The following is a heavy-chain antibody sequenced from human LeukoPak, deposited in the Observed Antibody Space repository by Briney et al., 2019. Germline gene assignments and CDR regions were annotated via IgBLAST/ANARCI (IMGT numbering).Heavy chain of an antibody. V-gene: IGHV4-61*02. J-gene: IGHJ5*02. CDR3: ARGIYSSSPQGGFDP. D-gene: IGHD6-13*01. CDR1: GGSISSGSYY. CDR2: IYTSGST. Sequence: PSETLSLTCTVSGGSISSGSYYWSWIQQPAGKGLEWIGRIYTSGSTNYTPSLKSRVTISVDTSKNQLSLKLSSVTAADTAVYDCARGIYSSSPQGGFDPWGQGTLVTVSS.